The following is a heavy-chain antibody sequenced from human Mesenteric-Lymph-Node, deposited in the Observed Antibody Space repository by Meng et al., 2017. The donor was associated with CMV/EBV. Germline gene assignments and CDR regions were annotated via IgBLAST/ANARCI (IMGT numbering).Heavy chain of an antibody. V-gene: IGHV3-30*09. D-gene: IGHD3-22*01. Sequence: GESLKISCAASGFTFSNYAMHWVRQAPGKGLEWVAVISYDGTSEYHADSVKGRFAISRDNSKNTLYLQMNSLRAEDTAVYYCASPVITMNAFDMWGQGTMVTVSS. CDR1: GFTFSNYA. J-gene: IGHJ3*02. CDR2: ISYDGTSE. CDR3: ASPVITMNAFDM.